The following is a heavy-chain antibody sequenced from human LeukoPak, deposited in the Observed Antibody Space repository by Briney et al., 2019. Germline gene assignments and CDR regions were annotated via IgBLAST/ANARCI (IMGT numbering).Heavy chain of an antibody. Sequence: GSLRLSCAASGFTFNSYVMSWVRQPPGKGLEWIGEINHSGSTNYNPSLKSRVTISVDTSKNQFSLKLSSVTAADTAVYYCARWGRVADTYYYYYGMDVWGQGTTVTVSS. D-gene: IGHD6-19*01. CDR2: INHSGST. CDR1: GFTFNSYV. CDR3: ARWGRVADTYYYYYGMDV. V-gene: IGHV4-34*01. J-gene: IGHJ6*02.